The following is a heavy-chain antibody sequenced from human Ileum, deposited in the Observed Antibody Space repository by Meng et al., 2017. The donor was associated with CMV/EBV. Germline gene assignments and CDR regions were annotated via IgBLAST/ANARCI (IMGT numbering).Heavy chain of an antibody. CDR2: INPDSGGT. D-gene: IGHD3-10*01. CDR1: GYMFIGQY. Sequence: ASVKVSCKASGYMFIGQYIHRVRQAPGQGLEWMGWINPDSGGTNYAQRFQGRVTMTRDTSISTAYMELTGLTSDDTAVYYCARANIAYVYGNNCFDPWGQGTLVTVSS. J-gene: IGHJ5*02. V-gene: IGHV1-2*02. CDR3: ARANIAYVYGNNCFDP.